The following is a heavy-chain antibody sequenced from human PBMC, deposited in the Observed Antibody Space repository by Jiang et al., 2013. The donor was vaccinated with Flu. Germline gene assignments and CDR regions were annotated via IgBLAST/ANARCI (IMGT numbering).Heavy chain of an antibody. V-gene: IGHV3-23*01. Sequence: RLSCAASGFTFSSYAMRWVRQAPGKGLEWVSTISGSGGTTYYADSVKGRFTISRDNPKNTLYLQMNNLRAEDTAVYYCAKDGNGHNDYWGQGTLVTVSS. CDR1: GFTFSSYA. J-gene: IGHJ4*02. CDR2: ISGSGGTT. CDR3: AKDGNGHNDY. D-gene: IGHD5-24*01.